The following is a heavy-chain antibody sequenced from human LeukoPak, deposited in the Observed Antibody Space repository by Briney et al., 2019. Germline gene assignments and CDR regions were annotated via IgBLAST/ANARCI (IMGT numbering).Heavy chain of an antibody. CDR3: ARRPPWGSSSWSPYFDY. D-gene: IGHD6-13*01. CDR2: IGSSGSTI. V-gene: IGHV3-11*04. J-gene: IGHJ4*02. CDR1: GFTFSDYY. Sequence: GGSLRLSCAASGFTFSDYYMSLIRQAPGKGLEGVSYIGSSGSTIFYADSVKGRFTISRDNAKNSLYLQMNSLKAEDTRVYLCARRPPWGSSSWSPYFDYWGQGTLVTVSS.